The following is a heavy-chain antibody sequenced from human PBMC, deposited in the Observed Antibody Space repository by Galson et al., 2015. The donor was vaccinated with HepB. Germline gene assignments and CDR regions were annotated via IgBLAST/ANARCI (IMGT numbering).Heavy chain of an antibody. CDR1: GYTFTSYG. D-gene: IGHD3-3*01. Sequence: SVKVSCKASGYTFTSYGISWVRQAPGQGLEWMGWISAYNGNTNYAQKLQGRVTMTTDTSTSTAYMELRSLRSDDTAVYYCARGGSKGSITIFGVVTPRYYYMDVWGKGTTVTVSS. CDR3: ARGGSKGSITIFGVVTPRYYYMDV. J-gene: IGHJ6*03. CDR2: ISAYNGNT. V-gene: IGHV1-18*01.